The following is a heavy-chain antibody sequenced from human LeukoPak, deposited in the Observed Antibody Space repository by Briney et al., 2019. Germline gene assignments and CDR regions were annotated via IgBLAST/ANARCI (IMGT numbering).Heavy chain of an antibody. J-gene: IGHJ1*01. CDR1: GFTFSNAW. CDR3: AHCGGDCYPEYFQH. D-gene: IGHD2-21*02. V-gene: IGHV3-48*01. CDR2: ISSSSSTI. Sequence: GGSLRLSCAASGFTFSNAWMSWVRQAPGKGLEWVSYISSSSSTIYYADSVKGRFTISRDNAKNSLYLQMNSLRAEDTAVYYCAHCGGDCYPEYFQHWGQGTLVTVSS.